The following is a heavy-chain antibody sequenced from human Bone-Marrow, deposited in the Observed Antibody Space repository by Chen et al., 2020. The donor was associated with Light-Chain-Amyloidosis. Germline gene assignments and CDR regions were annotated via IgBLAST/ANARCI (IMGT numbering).Heavy chain of an antibody. Sequence: QVQLQESGPGLVKPSETLSLTCTVSGASISNYYWGWIRQPPGKGLEWIGSIYYSGSTYYNPSLKSRVTISVDTSKNQFSLKLSSVTAADTAVYYCARARLNMVRGVAPYYFDYWGQGTLVTVSS. CDR3: ARARLNMVRGVAPYYFDY. CDR2: IYYSGST. CDR1: GASISNYY. J-gene: IGHJ4*02. D-gene: IGHD3-10*01. V-gene: IGHV4-39*07.